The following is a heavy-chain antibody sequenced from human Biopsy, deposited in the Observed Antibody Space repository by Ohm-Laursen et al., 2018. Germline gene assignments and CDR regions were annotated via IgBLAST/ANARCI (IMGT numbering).Heavy chain of an antibody. D-gene: IGHD2-21*01. Sequence: SETLSLTCTVSGGSISSYYWNWIRQPPGKGLEWVGYIYYSGRTNYNPSLKSRVTISLDTSKNQFSLELSSVIPSDTAVYYCAIDRVPRRGVMPVYYYGMDVWGQGSTVTVSS. J-gene: IGHJ6*02. CDR3: AIDRVPRRGVMPVYYYGMDV. CDR2: IYYSGRT. CDR1: GGSISSYY. V-gene: IGHV4-59*01.